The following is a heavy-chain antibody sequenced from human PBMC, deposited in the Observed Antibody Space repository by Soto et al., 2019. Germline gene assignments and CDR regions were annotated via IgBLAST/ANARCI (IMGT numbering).Heavy chain of an antibody. CDR3: ARSVDP. J-gene: IGHJ5*02. CDR1: GGSISSGGYY. CDR2: IFYSGTT. V-gene: IGHV4-31*03. Sequence: QVQLQESGPGLVKPSQTLSLTCTVSGGSISSGGYYWSWIRQHPGKGLEWIGYIFYSGTTYYNPSPXRXFTISVDTSENQFSLKLNSVTAADTAVYYCARSVDPWGQGTLVTVSS.